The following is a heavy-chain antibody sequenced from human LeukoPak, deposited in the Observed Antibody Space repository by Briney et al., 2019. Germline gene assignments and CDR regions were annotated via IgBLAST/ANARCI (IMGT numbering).Heavy chain of an antibody. CDR1: GFTFSSYA. D-gene: IGHD3-3*01. V-gene: IGHV3-23*01. CDR2: ISGGGGST. CDR3: AKDGDRDFWSGYYWDY. Sequence: SGGSLRLSCAASGFTFSSYAMSWVRQAPGKGLEWVSAISGGGGSTYYADSVKGRFTISRDNSKNTLYLQMNSLRAEDTAVYYCAKDGDRDFWSGYYWDYWGQGTLVTVSS. J-gene: IGHJ4*02.